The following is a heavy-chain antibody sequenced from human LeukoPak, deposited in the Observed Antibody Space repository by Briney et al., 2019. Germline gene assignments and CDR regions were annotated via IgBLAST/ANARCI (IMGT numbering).Heavy chain of an antibody. CDR3: ARDRRYCSGDSCYSGVDY. Sequence: PGGSLRLSCAASGLTVSSNYMTWVRQAPGKGLEWVSGIYSGGSQYYADSVKGRFSISRDNSKNTVYLQMNGLRAEDTAVYYCARDRRYCSGDSCYSGVDYWGQGTLVTVSS. V-gene: IGHV3-53*01. CDR2: IYSGGSQ. D-gene: IGHD2-15*01. CDR1: GLTVSSNY. J-gene: IGHJ4*02.